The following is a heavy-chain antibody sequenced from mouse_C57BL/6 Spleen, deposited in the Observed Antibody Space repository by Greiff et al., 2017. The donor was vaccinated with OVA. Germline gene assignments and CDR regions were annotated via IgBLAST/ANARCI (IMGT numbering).Heavy chain of an antibody. CDR1: GYSITSGYY. CDR3: AKGYYTSDY. J-gene: IGHJ2*01. Sequence: ESGPGLVKPSQSLSLTCSVTGYSITSGYYWNWIRQFPGNKLEWMGYISYDGSNNYNPSLKNRISITRDTSKNQFFLKLNSVTTEDTATYYCAKGYYTSDYWGQGTTLTVSS. CDR2: ISYDGSN. D-gene: IGHD2-12*01. V-gene: IGHV3-6*01.